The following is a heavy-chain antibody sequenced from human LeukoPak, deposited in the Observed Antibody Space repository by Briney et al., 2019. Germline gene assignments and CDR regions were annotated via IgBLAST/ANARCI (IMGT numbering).Heavy chain of an antibody. J-gene: IGHJ6*03. D-gene: IGHD4-17*01. CDR1: GYSFTSYW. V-gene: IGHV5-51*01. CDR2: IYPGDSDT. CDR3: ARHVGDYGDYEGLYYYYYMDV. Sequence: GESLKISCKGSGYSFTSYWIGWVRQMPGKGLEWMGIIYPGDSDTRYSPSFQGQVTISADKSISTAYLQWSSLKASDTAMYYCARHVGDYGDYEGLYYYYYMDVWGKGTTVTVSS.